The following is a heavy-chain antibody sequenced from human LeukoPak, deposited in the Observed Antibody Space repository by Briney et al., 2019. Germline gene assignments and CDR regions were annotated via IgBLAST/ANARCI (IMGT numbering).Heavy chain of an antibody. CDR3: ATETPPSYSSSSYYFDY. CDR1: GFTVSSNY. CDR2: IYSGGST. J-gene: IGHJ4*02. Sequence: GGSLRLSCAASGFTVSSNYMSWVRQAPGKGLEWVSVIYSGGSTYYADSVKGRFTISRDNSKNTLYLQMNSLRAEDTAVYYCATETPPSYSSSSYYFDYWGQGTLVTVSS. V-gene: IGHV3-66*01. D-gene: IGHD6-13*01.